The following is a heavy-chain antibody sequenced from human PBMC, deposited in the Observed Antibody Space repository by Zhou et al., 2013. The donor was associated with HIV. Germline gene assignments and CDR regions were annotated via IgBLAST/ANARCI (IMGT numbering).Heavy chain of an antibody. Sequence: QVQLQESGPGLVKPSETLSLTCTVSGGSISSNYWSWIRQPAGKGLEWIGRIYSNENTNNNPSLKSRVTMSVDTSKNQFSLTLSSVTAADTAVYYCAKEGSGRALDYWGQGNPGHGLL. J-gene: IGHJ4*02. CDR2: IYSNENT. V-gene: IGHV4-4*07. CDR1: GGSISSNY. CDR3: AKEGSGRALDY. D-gene: IGHD2-15*01.